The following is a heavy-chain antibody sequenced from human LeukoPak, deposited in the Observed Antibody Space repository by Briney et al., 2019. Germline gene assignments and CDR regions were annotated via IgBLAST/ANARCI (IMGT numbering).Heavy chain of an antibody. V-gene: IGHV4-59*08. D-gene: IGHD6-13*01. J-gene: IGHJ6*02. CDR3: ARTRLAAAGNGLRYYYGMDV. CDR1: GGSISSYY. Sequence: SETLSLTCTVSGGSISSYYWSWIRQPPGKGLEWIGYIYYSGSTNYNPSLKSRVTISVDTSKNQFSLKLSSVTAADTAVYHCARTRLAAAGNGLRYYYGMDVWGQGTTVTVSS. CDR2: IYYSGST.